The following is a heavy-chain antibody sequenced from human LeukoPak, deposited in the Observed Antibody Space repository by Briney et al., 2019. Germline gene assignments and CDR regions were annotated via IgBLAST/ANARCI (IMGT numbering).Heavy chain of an antibody. D-gene: IGHD3-22*01. CDR3: SRDGTEGDNSALDV. CDR1: GFSFSDYI. Sequence: GGSLRLSCAASGFSFSDYILDWVRQAPGKGLEWVGRVRRERNGYTTEYAASVKGRFTISRDDSKNLLYLHMSSLETEDTAVYHCSRDGTEGDNSALDVWGQGTMVAVSS. CDR2: VRRERNGYTT. J-gene: IGHJ3*01. V-gene: IGHV3-72*01.